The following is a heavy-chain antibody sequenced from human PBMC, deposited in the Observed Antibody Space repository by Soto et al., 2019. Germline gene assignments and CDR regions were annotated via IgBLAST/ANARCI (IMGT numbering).Heavy chain of an antibody. CDR3: ARESELGDCSGGSCS. Sequence: QVQLVQSGAEVKKPGSSVKVSCKASGGTFSSYTISWVRQAPGQGLEWMGRIIPILGIANYAQKFQGRVTITAEKSTSTADREASSLRSKDTAVYYCARESELGDCSGGSCSWGQGTLVTVSS. CDR2: IIPILGIA. J-gene: IGHJ4*02. D-gene: IGHD2-15*01. CDR1: GGTFSSYT. V-gene: IGHV1-69*08.